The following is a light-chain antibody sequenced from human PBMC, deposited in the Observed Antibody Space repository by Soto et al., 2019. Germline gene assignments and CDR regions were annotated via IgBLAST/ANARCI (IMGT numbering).Light chain of an antibody. CDR1: SSNIGSNT. CDR2: TNN. Sequence: QSVLTQPPSASGTPGQRVTISCSGSSSNIGSNTVNWYQQLPGTAPKLLIYTNNQRPSGVPGRFSGSKSGTSASLAISGLQSEDETDYYCATWDDRLNGYVFGTGTKVXVL. CDR3: ATWDDRLNGYV. J-gene: IGLJ1*01. V-gene: IGLV1-44*01.